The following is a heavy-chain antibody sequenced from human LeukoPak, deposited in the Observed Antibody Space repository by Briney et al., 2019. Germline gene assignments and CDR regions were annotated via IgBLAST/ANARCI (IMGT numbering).Heavy chain of an antibody. CDR1: GYSFTSYW. D-gene: IGHD5/OR15-5a*01. J-gene: IGHJ5*02. Sequence: GESLKISCKGSGYSFTSYWIGWVRQMPGKGLEWMGIIYPGDSDTRYSPSFQGQVTISADKSISTAYLQWSSLKASDTAMYYCARHAVYGPEEYNWFDPWGQGTLVTVSS. CDR2: IYPGDSDT. V-gene: IGHV5-51*01. CDR3: ARHAVYGPEEYNWFDP.